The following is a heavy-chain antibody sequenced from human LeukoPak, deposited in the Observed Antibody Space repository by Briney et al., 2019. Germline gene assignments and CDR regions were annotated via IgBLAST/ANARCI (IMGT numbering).Heavy chain of an antibody. CDR2: ISGSGGST. J-gene: IGHJ4*02. CDR3: AKDVSGHDMGPEYYFDY. V-gene: IGHV3-23*01. CDR1: GFTFSSYA. D-gene: IGHD5-12*01. Sequence: GGSLRLSCAASGFTFSSYAMSWVRQAPGKGLEWVSAISGSGGSTYYADSVKGRFTISRDNSKSTLYLQMNSLRAEDTAVYYCAKDVSGHDMGPEYYFDYWGQGTLVTVSS.